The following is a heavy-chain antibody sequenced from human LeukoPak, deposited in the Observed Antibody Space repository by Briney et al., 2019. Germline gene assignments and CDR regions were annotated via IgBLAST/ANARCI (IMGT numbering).Heavy chain of an antibody. CDR3: ARGGLGIQLWPFDS. D-gene: IGHD5-18*01. Sequence: ASVKVSCKSSGYTFTTYYMHWVRQAPGQGLEWMGIINPGGGGTTYAQNFQGRVTMTRDTSTGTVHMELSSLGSDDAAGYYCARGGLGIQLWPFDSWGQGTLVTVSS. V-gene: IGHV1-46*01. J-gene: IGHJ4*02. CDR1: GYTFTTYY. CDR2: INPGGGGT.